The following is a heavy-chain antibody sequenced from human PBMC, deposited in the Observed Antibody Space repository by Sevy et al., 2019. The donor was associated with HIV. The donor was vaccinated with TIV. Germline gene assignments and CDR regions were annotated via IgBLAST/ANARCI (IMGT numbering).Heavy chain of an antibody. CDR1: GFTFSSYS. J-gene: IGHJ4*02. CDR2: VSSSSDYI. D-gene: IGHD6-13*01. V-gene: IGHV3-21*01. CDR3: AKSWGSITAAGLDY. Sequence: GGSLRLSCVASGFTFSSYSMDWVRQAPGKGLEWVSSVSSSSDYIYYADSVKGRFTISRDNAKNSLYLQMNSLRAEDTAVYYCAKSWGSITAAGLDYWGQGTLVTVSS.